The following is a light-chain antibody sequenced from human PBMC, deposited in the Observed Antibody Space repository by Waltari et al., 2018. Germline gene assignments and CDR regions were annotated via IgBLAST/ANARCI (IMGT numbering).Light chain of an antibody. CDR3: CSYTGSYTLA. V-gene: IGLV2-23*02. J-gene: IGLJ3*02. CDR2: DVS. CDR1: SSDIGSYSL. Sequence: QSALTQPASVSGSPGQSITISCTGTSSDIGSYSLVSWYQQHPGTAPKRIIYDVSERPSGISHRFSGSKSGNTASLAISGLQAEDEADYYCCSYTGSYTLAFGGGTNLIVL.